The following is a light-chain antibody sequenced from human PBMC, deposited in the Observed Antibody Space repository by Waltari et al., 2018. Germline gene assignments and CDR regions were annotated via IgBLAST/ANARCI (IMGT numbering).Light chain of an antibody. V-gene: IGLV2-23*02. J-gene: IGLJ3*02. Sequence: QSALTQPASVSGSPGPSITTPCTGASSAIGRSNLLSWYQQPPGKAPNLMVYDVFYRPSGVSNRFSASKSGNTASLTISGLQAEDEADYYCCSYAGSYTWVFGGGTKLTVL. CDR3: CSYAGSYTWV. CDR2: DVF. CDR1: SSAIGRSNL.